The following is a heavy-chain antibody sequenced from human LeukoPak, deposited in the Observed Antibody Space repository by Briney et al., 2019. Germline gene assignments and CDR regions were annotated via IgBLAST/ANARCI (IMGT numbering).Heavy chain of an antibody. CDR2: NNHCGST. CDR1: GVSLSGYY. Sequence: SEPLSLPCAVYGVSLSGYYWSWIRQPPGKGLEWIGDNNHCGSTNYNPSLKSPVTISVDTSKNQFSLKLSSVTAADTAVYYCAREGYYDSSGAGDAFDIWGQGTMVTVSS. J-gene: IGHJ3*02. CDR3: AREGYYDSSGAGDAFDI. V-gene: IGHV4-34*01. D-gene: IGHD3-22*01.